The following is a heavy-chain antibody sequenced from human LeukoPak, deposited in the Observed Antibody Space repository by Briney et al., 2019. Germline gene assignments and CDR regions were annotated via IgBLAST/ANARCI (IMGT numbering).Heavy chain of an antibody. D-gene: IGHD5-18*01. J-gene: IGHJ4*02. Sequence: PGGSRKLSCAASGFTFSGSAMHWVRQASGKGLEWVGRIRSKANSYATAYAASVKGRFTISRDDSKNTAYLQMNSLKTEDTAVYYCTRRDTAMVNFNYWGQGTLVTVSS. V-gene: IGHV3-73*01. CDR3: TRRDTAMVNFNY. CDR1: GFTFSGSA. CDR2: IRSKANSYAT.